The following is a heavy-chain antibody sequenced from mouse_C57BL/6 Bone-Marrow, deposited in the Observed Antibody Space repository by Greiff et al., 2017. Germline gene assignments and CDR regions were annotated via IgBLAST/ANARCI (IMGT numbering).Heavy chain of an antibody. CDR1: GYTFTSYW. V-gene: IGHV1-64*01. CDR2: IHPNSGST. CDR3: ARLPSWFAY. Sequence: QVQLKQSGAELVKPGASVKLSCKASGYTFTSYWMHWVKQRPGQGLEWIGMIHPNSGSTNYNEKFKSKATLTVDKSSSTAYMQLSSLTSEDSAVYYCARLPSWFAYWGQGTLVTVSA. J-gene: IGHJ3*01.